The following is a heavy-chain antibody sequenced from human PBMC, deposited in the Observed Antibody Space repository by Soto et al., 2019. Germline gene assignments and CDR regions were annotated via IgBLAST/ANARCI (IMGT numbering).Heavy chain of an antibody. V-gene: IGHV3-33*01. J-gene: IGHJ3*02. CDR3: AGDRGAAACGI. Sequence: QVQLVESGGGVVQPGRSLRLSCVASGFAFSSYGMHWVRQAPGKGLGWVAVIWSDGSNKLYADSVKGRFTISRDNFRTSLYLQMNSLRVEDTGIYYCAGDRGAAACGIWGQGRMVTVSS. CDR1: GFAFSSYG. D-gene: IGHD3-10*01. CDR2: IWSDGSNK.